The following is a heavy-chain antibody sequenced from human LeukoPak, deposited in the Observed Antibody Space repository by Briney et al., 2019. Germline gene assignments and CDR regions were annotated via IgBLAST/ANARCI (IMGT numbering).Heavy chain of an antibody. Sequence: PGGSLRLPCAASGFTFSTYSMNWVRQAPGRGLEWVSSISSSGTYIYYADSMRGRFTISRDNSKNSLYLQMNSLRAEDTAVYYCASSFPRRDDYISNYFDYWGQGTLVTVSS. CDR2: ISSSGTYI. J-gene: IGHJ4*02. D-gene: IGHD5-24*01. CDR1: GFTFSTYS. CDR3: ASSFPRRDDYISNYFDY. V-gene: IGHV3-21*01.